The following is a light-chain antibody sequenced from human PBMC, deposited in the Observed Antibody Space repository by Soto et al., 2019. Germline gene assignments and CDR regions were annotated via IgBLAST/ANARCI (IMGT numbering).Light chain of an antibody. Sequence: EIVMTQSPATLSVSPGERATLSCRASQSVSSNLAWYQQKPGQAPRLLIYGASIRAPGIPARFSGSGSGTEFTLTISSLQSEDFAVYYCQQYNNWPFVTFGQGTKVEIK. CDR2: GAS. CDR3: QQYNNWPFVT. V-gene: IGKV3D-15*01. J-gene: IGKJ1*01. CDR1: QSVSSN.